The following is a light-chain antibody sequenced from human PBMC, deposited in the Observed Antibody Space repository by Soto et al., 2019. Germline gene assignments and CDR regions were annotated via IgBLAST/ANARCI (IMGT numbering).Light chain of an antibody. Sequence: QSALTQPASVSGSPGQSITISCTGTSSDVGSYNLVSWYQQHPGKAPKLMIYEGIKRPSGVSDRFSGSKSGNTASLTISGLQAEDEADYYCCSHAGRGTQVVFGGGTKLTVL. V-gene: IGLV2-23*01. CDR1: SSDVGSYNL. CDR3: CSHAGRGTQVV. J-gene: IGLJ2*01. CDR2: EGI.